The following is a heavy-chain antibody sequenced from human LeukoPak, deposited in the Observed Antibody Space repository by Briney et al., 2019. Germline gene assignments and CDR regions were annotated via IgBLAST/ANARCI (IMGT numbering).Heavy chain of an antibody. V-gene: IGHV1-69*05. J-gene: IGHJ4*02. CDR2: IIPIFGTA. Sequence: SVKVSCKASGGTFSSYAISWVRLAPGQGHEWMGRIIPIFGTANYAQKFQGRVTITTDESTSTAYMELSSLRSEDTAVYYCARQTMVRGVRFDYWGQGTLVTVSS. D-gene: IGHD3-10*01. CDR3: ARQTMVRGVRFDY. CDR1: GGTFSSYA.